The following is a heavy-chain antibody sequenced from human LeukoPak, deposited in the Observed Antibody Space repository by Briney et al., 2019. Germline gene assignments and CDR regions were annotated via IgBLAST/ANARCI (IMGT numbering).Heavy chain of an antibody. CDR1: GFTFSSYA. CDR3: AKVFTPSGYVWGGFDY. D-gene: IGHD5-12*01. CDR2: ISGSGGST. V-gene: IGHV3-23*01. J-gene: IGHJ4*02. Sequence: GGSLRLSCAASGFTFSSYAMSWVRQAPGKGLEWVSAISGSGGSTYYADSVKGRFTISRDNSKNTLYPQMNSLRAEDTAVYYCAKVFTPSGYVWGGFDYWGQGTLVTVSS.